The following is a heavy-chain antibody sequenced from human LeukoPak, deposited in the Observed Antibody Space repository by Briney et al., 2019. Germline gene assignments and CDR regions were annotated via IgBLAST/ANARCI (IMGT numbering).Heavy chain of an antibody. CDR2: IEYDGSST. V-gene: IGHV3-74*01. CDR3: AREGVAGALDY. Sequence: GGSLRLSCAASGFTFSSYWLHWVRQDPGRGLVWVSRIEYDGSSTGYADSVKGRFTISRDNAKNTLYLQMNSLRAKDTAVYYCAREGVAGALDYWGQGTLVTVS. D-gene: IGHD6-19*01. J-gene: IGHJ4*02. CDR1: GFTFSSYW.